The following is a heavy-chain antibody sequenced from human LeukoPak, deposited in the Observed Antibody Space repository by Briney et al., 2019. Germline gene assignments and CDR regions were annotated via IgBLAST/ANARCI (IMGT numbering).Heavy chain of an antibody. CDR2: ISSSGDST. Sequence: GGSLRLSCAASGFTVSSNYMSWVRQAPGKGLEWVSHISSSGDSTYYADSVKGRFTISRDNSKNTVYLQMNSLRAEDTAVYYCAKDPPFSGSWYDMTSGYFDYWGQGTLVTVSS. J-gene: IGHJ4*02. CDR3: AKDPPFSGSWYDMTSGYFDY. V-gene: IGHV3-23*01. CDR1: GFTVSSNY. D-gene: IGHD6-13*01.